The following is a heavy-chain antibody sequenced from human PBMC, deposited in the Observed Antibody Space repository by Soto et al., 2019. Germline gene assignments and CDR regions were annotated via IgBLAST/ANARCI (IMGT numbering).Heavy chain of an antibody. J-gene: IGHJ4*02. Sequence: PGGSLRLSCAASGFTFSSYWMHWVRQAPGKGLVWVSRINSDGSSTSYADSVKGRFTISRDNAKNTLYLQMNSLRAEDTAVYYCARPIAVAGPFDYWGQGTLVTVSS. CDR1: GFTFSSYW. D-gene: IGHD6-19*01. V-gene: IGHV3-74*01. CDR2: INSDGSST. CDR3: ARPIAVAGPFDY.